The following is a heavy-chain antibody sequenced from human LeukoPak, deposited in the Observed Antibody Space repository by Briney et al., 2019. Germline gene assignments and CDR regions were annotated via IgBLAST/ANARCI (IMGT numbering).Heavy chain of an antibody. CDR1: GGSIRSDY. CDR3: ARVEVTADGAYFDY. Sequence: SETLSLTCTVSGGSIRSDYWSWIRQPPGKGLEWIGYIYYSGSTNYSPSLKSRVTISIDTSKNQFSLKLRSVTAADTAVYYCARVEVTADGAYFDYWGQGTLVTVSS. D-gene: IGHD2-21*02. CDR2: IYYSGST. J-gene: IGHJ4*02. V-gene: IGHV4-59*01.